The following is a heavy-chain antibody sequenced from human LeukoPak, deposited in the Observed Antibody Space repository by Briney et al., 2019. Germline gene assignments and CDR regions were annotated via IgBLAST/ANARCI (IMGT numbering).Heavy chain of an antibody. D-gene: IGHD3-22*01. CDR2: IYTSGST. V-gene: IGHV4-61*02. J-gene: IGHJ6*03. CDR1: GGSISSGSYY. Sequence: NPSETLSLTCTVSGGSISSGSYYWSWIRQPAGKGLEWIGRIYTSGSTNYNPSLKSRVTISVDTSKNQFSLKLSSVTAADTAVYYCARDTLYYDSSGYYSSYYYYYMDVWGKGTTVTISS. CDR3: ARDTLYYDSSGYYSSYYYYYMDV.